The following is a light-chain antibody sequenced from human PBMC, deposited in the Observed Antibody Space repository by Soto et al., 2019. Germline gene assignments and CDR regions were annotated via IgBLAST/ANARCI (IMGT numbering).Light chain of an antibody. CDR2: TVS. V-gene: IGLV2-14*01. Sequence: QSVLTQPASVSGSPGQSITISCTGTSSDVGGYKYVSWYRQHPGKAPKLLIYTVSNRPSGVSNRFSGSKSGNTASLTISGLQAEDEADYYCSSYTSSSSYVFGTGTKVTVL. J-gene: IGLJ1*01. CDR1: SSDVGGYKY. CDR3: SSYTSSSSYV.